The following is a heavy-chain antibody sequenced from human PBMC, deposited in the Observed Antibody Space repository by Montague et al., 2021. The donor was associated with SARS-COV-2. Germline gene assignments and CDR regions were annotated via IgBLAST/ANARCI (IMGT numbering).Heavy chain of an antibody. CDR3: ARRNSGQHLVGSGWFDP. J-gene: IGHJ5*02. CDR2: IDAGGGAV. CDR1: GFTFGSYA. Sequence: SLSLSCSTSGFTFGSYAMSWVRQAPGKGLEWLSGIDAGGGAVFDADSVKGRFTTSRDNYKNTLYLQMNSLTADDTAVYYFARRNSGQHLVGSGWFDPWGQETLVTVSS. D-gene: IGHD5-12*01. V-gene: IGHV3-23*01.